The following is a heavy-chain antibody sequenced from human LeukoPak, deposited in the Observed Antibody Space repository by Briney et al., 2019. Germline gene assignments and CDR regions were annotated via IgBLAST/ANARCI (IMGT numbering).Heavy chain of an antibody. J-gene: IGHJ6*02. CDR3: ARDGSNYDFWSGYSNYGMDV. CDR1: GFAFYDYA. D-gene: IGHD3-3*01. CDR2: ISWNSGSI. Sequence: GGSLRLSCAASGFAFYDYAMHWVRQAPGKGLEWVSGISWNSGSIGYADSVKGRFTISRDNAKNSLYLQMNSLRAEDTAVYYCARDGSNYDFWSGYSNYGMDVWGQGTTVTVSS. V-gene: IGHV3-9*01.